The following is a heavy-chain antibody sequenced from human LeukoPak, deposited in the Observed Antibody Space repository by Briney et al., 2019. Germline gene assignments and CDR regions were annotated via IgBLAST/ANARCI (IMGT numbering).Heavy chain of an antibody. D-gene: IGHD6-6*01. Sequence: SDTLSLTCSVSGYSVSSGYYWNWIRQAPRKGLEWIGNLYHSGSTYYNPSLKSRVSISVDTSKNQFSLNLSSVTAADTAVYYCATEIQNIAGRVYWGQGTLVTVSS. V-gene: IGHV4-38-2*02. J-gene: IGHJ4*02. CDR1: GYSVSSGYY. CDR3: ATEIQNIAGRVY. CDR2: LYHSGST.